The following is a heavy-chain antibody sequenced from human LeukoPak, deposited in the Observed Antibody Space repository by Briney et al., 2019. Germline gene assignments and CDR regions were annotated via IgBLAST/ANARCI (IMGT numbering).Heavy chain of an antibody. CDR3: ATGSVYFDS. V-gene: IGHV4-59*01. Sequence: SETLSLTCTVSGGSISSYYVSWIRQPPGKGLEWIGYISYTGSTDYNPSLKSRVTIPVDMSKNQFSLKVSSVTAADTAVYYCATGSVYFDSWGQGTLVTVSS. J-gene: IGHJ4*02. CDR2: ISYTGST. CDR1: GGSISSYY.